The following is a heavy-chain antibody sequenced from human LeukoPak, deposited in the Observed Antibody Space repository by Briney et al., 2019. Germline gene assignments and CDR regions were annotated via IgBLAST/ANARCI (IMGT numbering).Heavy chain of an antibody. CDR2: INHSGST. Sequence: SETLSLTCAVYGGSFSGYYWSWIRQPPGKGLEWIGEINHSGSTNYNPSLKSRVTISVDTSKNQFSLKLSSVTAADTAVYYCASSRPYGDYYYYYYGMDVWGQGTTVTVSS. CDR1: GGSFSGYY. CDR3: ASSRPYGDYYYYYYGMDV. D-gene: IGHD4-17*01. J-gene: IGHJ6*02. V-gene: IGHV4-34*01.